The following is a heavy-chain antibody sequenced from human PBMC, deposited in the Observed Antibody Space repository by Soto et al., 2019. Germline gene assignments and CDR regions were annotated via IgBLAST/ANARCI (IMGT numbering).Heavy chain of an antibody. CDR1: GFTVSNNY. Sequence: DEQLVESGGDLVQPGGSLRLSCAASGFTVSNNYMSWVRQAPGKGLEWVSLIYSGGSTYYADSVKGRVTISRDSSKNTLYLQMNSLRAADTAMYYCAAYSHKGYWGQGTLVTVSS. J-gene: IGHJ4*02. V-gene: IGHV3-66*01. D-gene: IGHD3-16*01. CDR2: IYSGGST. CDR3: AAYSHKGY.